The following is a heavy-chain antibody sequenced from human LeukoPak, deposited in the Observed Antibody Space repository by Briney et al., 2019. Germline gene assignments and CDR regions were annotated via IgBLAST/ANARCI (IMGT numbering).Heavy chain of an antibody. CDR3: ARDKYSSSSAPFDY. CDR2: ISYDGSNK. Sequence: PGGSLRLSSAASGFTFSSYAMHWVRQAPGKGLEWVAVISYDGSNKYYADSVKGRFTISRDNSKNTLYLQMNSLRAEDTAVYYCARDKYSSSSAPFDYWGQGTLVTVSS. V-gene: IGHV3-30*04. J-gene: IGHJ4*02. CDR1: GFTFSSYA. D-gene: IGHD6-6*01.